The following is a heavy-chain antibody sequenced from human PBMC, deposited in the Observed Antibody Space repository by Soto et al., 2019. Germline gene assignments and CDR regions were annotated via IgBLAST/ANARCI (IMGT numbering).Heavy chain of an antibody. CDR1: GYTFTSYD. CDR3: ARGAYIGLLEYYYYYYGMDV. D-gene: IGHD2-15*01. V-gene: IGHV1-8*01. CDR2: MNPNSGNT. J-gene: IGHJ6*02. Sequence: GASVKVSCKASGYTFTSYDINWVRQATGQGLEWMGWMNPNSGNTGYAQKFQGRVTMTRNTSISTAYMELSSLRSEDTAVYYCARGAYIGLLEYYYYYYGMDVWGQGTTVTVSS.